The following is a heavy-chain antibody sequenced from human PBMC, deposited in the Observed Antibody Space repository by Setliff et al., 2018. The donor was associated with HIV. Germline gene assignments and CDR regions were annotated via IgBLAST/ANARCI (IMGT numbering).Heavy chain of an antibody. V-gene: IGHV3-11*04. Sequence: YYWTWIRQAPGKGLEWISYISSSGTTIYYADSVKGRFTISRDNAKNSLYLEMNSLRAEETAVYYCARDLRSSHGSPNYFDYWGRGALVTVSS. CDR2: ISSSGTTI. CDR3: ARDLRSSHGSPNYFDY. D-gene: IGHD2-15*01. J-gene: IGHJ4*02. CDR1: YY.